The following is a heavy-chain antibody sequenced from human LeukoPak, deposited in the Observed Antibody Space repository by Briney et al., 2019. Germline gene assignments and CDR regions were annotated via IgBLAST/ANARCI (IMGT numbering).Heavy chain of an antibody. V-gene: IGHV3-21*01. CDR3: ARDPTVTTSMDFDY. D-gene: IGHD4-17*01. CDR2: ISSSSSYI. J-gene: IGHJ4*02. Sequence: PGGSLRLSCAASGFTFSSYSMNWVRQAPGKGLEWVSSISSSSSYIYYADSVKGRFTISRDNAKNSLYLQMNSLRAEDTAVYYCARDPTVTTSMDFDYWGQGTLVTVSS. CDR1: GFTFSSYS.